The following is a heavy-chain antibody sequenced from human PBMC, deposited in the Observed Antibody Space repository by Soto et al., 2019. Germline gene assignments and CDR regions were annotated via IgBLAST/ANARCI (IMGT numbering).Heavy chain of an antibody. Sequence: GGSLRLSCAASGFTFSSYAMHWVRQAPGKGLEWVAVISYDGSNKYYADSVKGRFTISRDNSKNTLYLQMNSLRAEDTAVYYCARDLTAMGHNWSDPWGQGTLVTVSS. D-gene: IGHD5-18*01. V-gene: IGHV3-30-3*01. CDR1: GFTFSSYA. J-gene: IGHJ5*02. CDR3: ARDLTAMGHNWSDP. CDR2: ISYDGSNK.